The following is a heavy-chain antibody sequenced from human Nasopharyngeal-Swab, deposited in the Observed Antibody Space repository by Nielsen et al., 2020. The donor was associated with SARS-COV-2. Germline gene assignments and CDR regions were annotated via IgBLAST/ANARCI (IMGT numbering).Heavy chain of an antibody. CDR3: ARATHDYGDYRFDF. V-gene: IGHV3-48*04. D-gene: IGHD4-17*01. CDR2: ISSSGSIA. CDR1: GFTFGSYT. J-gene: IGHJ4*02. Sequence: GESLKISCEASGFTFGSYTMNWVRQAPGKGLEWVSFISSSGSIAYYADSVKGRFTISRDNANNSLYLQMNNLRAADTAVYYCARATHDYGDYRFDFWGQGTLVTVSS.